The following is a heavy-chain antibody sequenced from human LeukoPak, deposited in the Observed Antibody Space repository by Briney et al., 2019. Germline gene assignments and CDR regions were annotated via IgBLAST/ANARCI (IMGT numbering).Heavy chain of an antibody. Sequence: SETLSLTCAVYGGSFSGYYWSWIRQPPGKGLEWIGEINHSGSTNYNPSLKSRVTISVDTSKNQLSLKLSSVTAADTAVYYCARGLRRYYFDYWGQGTLVTVSS. J-gene: IGHJ4*02. CDR3: ARGLRRYYFDY. CDR2: INHSGST. D-gene: IGHD3-10*01. CDR1: GGSFSGYY. V-gene: IGHV4-34*01.